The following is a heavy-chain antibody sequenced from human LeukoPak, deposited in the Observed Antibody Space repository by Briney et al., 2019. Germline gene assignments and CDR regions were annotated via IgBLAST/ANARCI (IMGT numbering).Heavy chain of an antibody. D-gene: IGHD3-3*01. CDR1: GGSFSGYY. J-gene: IGHJ4*02. Sequence: SETLSLTCAVYGGSFSGYYWGWIRQPPGKGLEWIGEINHSGSTNYNPSLKGRVTISVDTSKNQFTRKLSSVTAADTAVYYCARGSPSHYDFWSGYYYFDYWGQGTLVTVSS. V-gene: IGHV4-34*01. CDR2: INHSGST. CDR3: ARGSPSHYDFWSGYYYFDY.